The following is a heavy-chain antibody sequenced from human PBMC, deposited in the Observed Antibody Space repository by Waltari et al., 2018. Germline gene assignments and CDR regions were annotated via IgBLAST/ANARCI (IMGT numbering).Heavy chain of an antibody. Sequence: QVQLQESGPGLVKPSETLSLTCTVSGGSISSYYWSWIRQPPGKGLEWIGYIYYSGSTNYNPPLKSRVTISVDTSKTQFSLKLSSVTAADTAVYYCARRPPLITGTFYYYGMDVWGQGTTVTVSS. J-gene: IGHJ6*02. V-gene: IGHV4-59*08. CDR2: IYYSGST. CDR1: GGSISSYY. D-gene: IGHD1-7*01. CDR3: ARRPPLITGTFYYYGMDV.